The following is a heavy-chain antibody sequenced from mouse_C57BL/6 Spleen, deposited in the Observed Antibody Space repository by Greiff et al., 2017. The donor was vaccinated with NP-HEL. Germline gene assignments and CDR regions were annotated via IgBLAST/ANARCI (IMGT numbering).Heavy chain of an antibody. CDR1: GFTFSDYG. J-gene: IGHJ4*01. V-gene: IGHV5-17*01. Sequence: EVQRVESGGGLVKPGGSLKLSCAASGFTFSDYGMHWVRQAPEKGLEWVAYISSGSSTIYYADTVKGRFTISRDNAKNTLFLQMTSLRSEDTARYYCARAYHYAMDYWGQGTSVTVSS. CDR2: ISSGSSTI. CDR3: ARAYHYAMDY. D-gene: IGHD2-10*01.